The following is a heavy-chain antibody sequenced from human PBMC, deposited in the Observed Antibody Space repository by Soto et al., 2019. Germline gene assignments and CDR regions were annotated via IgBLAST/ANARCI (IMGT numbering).Heavy chain of an antibody. D-gene: IGHD6-13*01. CDR2: INAGNGNT. CDR1: GYTIHGYA. CDR3: ARTAIHGSSWYYLFYY. J-gene: IGHJ4*02. Sequence: SGKISCKASGYTIHGYAMHWVRQAPGQRQEWMGWINAGNGNTKYSQKFQGRVTITRDTSASTAYMELSSLRSEDTAVYYCARTAIHGSSWYYLFYYWGKGSLVTVSA. V-gene: IGHV1-3*01.